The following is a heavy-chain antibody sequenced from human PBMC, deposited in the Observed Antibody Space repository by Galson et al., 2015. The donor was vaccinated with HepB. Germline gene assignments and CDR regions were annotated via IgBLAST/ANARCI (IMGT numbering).Heavy chain of an antibody. CDR3: AKVFPEKIDGWYRQALYYFDS. V-gene: IGHV3-23*01. J-gene: IGHJ4*02. D-gene: IGHD6-19*01. CDR2: ITPSGDNT. CDR1: GFTFSYYA. Sequence: SLRLSCAVSGFTFSYYAVSWVRQAPGKGLEWVSAITPSGDNTYSADSMKGRFTISRDNSQNTLFLQMNSLRADDTAIYFCAKVFPEKIDGWYRQALYYFDSWGQGTRVTVSS.